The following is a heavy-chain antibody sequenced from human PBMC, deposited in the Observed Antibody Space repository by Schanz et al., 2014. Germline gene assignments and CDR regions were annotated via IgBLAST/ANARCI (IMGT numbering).Heavy chain of an antibody. CDR1: GFTFSSYG. J-gene: IGHJ3*01. V-gene: IGHV3-33*01. Sequence: QVQLVESGGCVVQPGRSLRLSCAASGFTFSSYGMHWVRQAPGKGLEWVALIWSDGSNKYYADSVKGRFSISRDKAKNTLNLQMNSLRVEDTAVYYCARAKYYDLWRGNYLSPYALDVWGQGTMVTVSS. CDR3: ARAKYYDLWRGNYLSPYALDV. D-gene: IGHD3-3*01. CDR2: IWSDGSNK.